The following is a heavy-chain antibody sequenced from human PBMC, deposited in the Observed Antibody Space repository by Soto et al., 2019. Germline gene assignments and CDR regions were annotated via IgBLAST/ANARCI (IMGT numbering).Heavy chain of an antibody. J-gene: IGHJ4*02. D-gene: IGHD3-22*01. Sequence: ASVKVSCKASGGTFSSYAISWVRQAPGQGLEWMGGIIPIFGTANYAQKFQGRVTITADKSTSTAYMELSSLRSEDTAVYYCATPYYYDSSGYRNYFDYWGQGTLVTVSS. V-gene: IGHV1-69*06. CDR1: GGTFSSYA. CDR2: IIPIFGTA. CDR3: ATPYYYDSSGYRNYFDY.